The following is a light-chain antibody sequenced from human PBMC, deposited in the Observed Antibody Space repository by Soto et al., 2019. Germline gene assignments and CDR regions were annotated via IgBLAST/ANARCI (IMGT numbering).Light chain of an antibody. J-gene: IGLJ1*01. CDR1: SSDVGGYNY. Sequence: QSVLTQPPSASGSPGQSVTISCTGTSSDVGGYNYVSWYQQHPGKAPKLMIYEVSKRPSGVPDRFSGSKSGNTASLTVSGLQAEDEADYYCSSYAGSIGYVFGTGTQLTVL. CDR3: SSYAGSIGYV. CDR2: EVS. V-gene: IGLV2-8*01.